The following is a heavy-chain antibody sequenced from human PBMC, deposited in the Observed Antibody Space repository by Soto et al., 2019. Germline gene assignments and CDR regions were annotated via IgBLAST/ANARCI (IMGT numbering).Heavy chain of an antibody. J-gene: IGHJ5*02. V-gene: IGHV3-11*05. CDR1: GFTFSDYY. D-gene: IGHD3-22*01. CDR3: ARVDHYYDSSGYYNWFDP. Sequence: GGSLRLSCAASGFTFSDYYMSWIRQAPGKGLEWVSYISSSSSYTNYADSVKGRFTISRDNAKNSLYLQMNSLRAEDTAVYYCARVDHYYDSSGYYNWFDPWGQGTLVTVSS. CDR2: ISSSSSYT.